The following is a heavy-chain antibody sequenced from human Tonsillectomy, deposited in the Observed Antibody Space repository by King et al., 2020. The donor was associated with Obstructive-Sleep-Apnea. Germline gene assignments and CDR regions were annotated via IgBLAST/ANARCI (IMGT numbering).Heavy chain of an antibody. J-gene: IGHJ6*02. V-gene: IGHV3-30*04. CDR2: ISYDGNNT. D-gene: IGHD3-3*01. Sequence: VQLVESGGGVVQPGRSLRLSCAASGFTFSSCAMHWVRQAPGNGLEWVAVISYDGNNTYYADSVKGRFTISRDNSKNTLYLQMNSLRPEDTAVYYCARDVGLTIFGGAHYYYYGMDVWGQGTTVTVSS. CDR1: GFTFSSCA. CDR3: ARDVGLTIFGGAHYYYYGMDV.